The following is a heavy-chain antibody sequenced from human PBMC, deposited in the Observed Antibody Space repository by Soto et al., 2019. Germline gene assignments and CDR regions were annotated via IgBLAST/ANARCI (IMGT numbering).Heavy chain of an antibody. J-gene: IGHJ5*02. D-gene: IGHD3-10*01. V-gene: IGHV4-34*01. CDR1: GGSFSGYY. Sequence: QVQLQQWGAGLLKPSETLSLTCAVYGGSFSGYYWSWIRQPPGKGLEWIGEINHSGSTNYNPSLKSRVTISGDTSKNQLSLKLSSVTAADPAVYYCAREAWLSWFDPWGQGTLVTVSS. CDR3: AREAWLSWFDP. CDR2: INHSGST.